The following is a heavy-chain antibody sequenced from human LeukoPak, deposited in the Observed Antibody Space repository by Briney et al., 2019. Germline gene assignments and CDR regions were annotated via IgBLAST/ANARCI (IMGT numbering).Heavy chain of an antibody. Sequence: GGSLRLSCAASGFNFNGHGMIWVRQAPGKGLEWISYISPGSTTINSADSVKDRFTTSRDKAKSSVFLQMNSLRAEDTAVYYCARVRGPTVTTMYFAYWGQGTLVTVPP. V-gene: IGHV3-48*01. J-gene: IGHJ4*02. CDR2: ISPGSTTI. CDR1: GFNFNGHG. CDR3: ARVRGPTVTTMYFAY. D-gene: IGHD4-17*01.